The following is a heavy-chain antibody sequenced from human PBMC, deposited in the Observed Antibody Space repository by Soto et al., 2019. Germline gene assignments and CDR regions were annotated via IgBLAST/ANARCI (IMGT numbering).Heavy chain of an antibody. CDR2: ISGSGGST. CDR3: SKDPIFGVVTDIGDLLDY. J-gene: IGHJ4*02. CDR1: GFTFSSYA. D-gene: IGHD3-3*01. V-gene: IGHV3-23*01. Sequence: EVQLLESGGGLVQPGGSLRLSCAASGFTFSSYAMSWVRQAPGKGLEWVSAISGSGGSTYYADSVKGRFTISSDKSKNTLYLQMISLRAEDTAVYYFSKDPIFGVVTDIGDLLDYWGQGTLVTVSS.